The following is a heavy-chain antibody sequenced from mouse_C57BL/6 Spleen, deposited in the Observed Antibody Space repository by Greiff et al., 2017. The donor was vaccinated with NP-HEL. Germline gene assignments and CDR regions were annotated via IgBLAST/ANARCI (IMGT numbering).Heavy chain of an antibody. CDR1: GYTFTSYW. V-gene: IGHV1-69*01. J-gene: IGHJ2*01. D-gene: IGHD2-4*01. CDR2: IDPSDSYT. Sequence: QVQLQQPGAELVMPGASVKLSCKASGYTFTSYWMHWVKRRPGQGLEWIGEIDPSDSYTNYNQKFKGKSTLTVDKSSSTAYMQLSSLTSEDSAVYYCARRGDYDERVDYWGQGTTLTVSS. CDR3: ARRGDYDERVDY.